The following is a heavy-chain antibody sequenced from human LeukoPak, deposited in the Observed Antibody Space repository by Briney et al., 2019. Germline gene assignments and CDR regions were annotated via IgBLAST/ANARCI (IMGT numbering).Heavy chain of an antibody. CDR3: ARHPVAVTRGANFDY. CDR1: GFTVATNY. CDR2: IYYSGST. D-gene: IGHD6-19*01. V-gene: IGHV4-59*08. J-gene: IGHJ4*02. Sequence: PGGSLTLSCTASGFTVATNYMNWVRQPPGKGLEWIGSIYYSGSTYYNPSLKSRVTISIDTSKNQFSLNLTSVTAGDTAVYYCARHPVAVTRGANFDYWGQGTLVTVSS.